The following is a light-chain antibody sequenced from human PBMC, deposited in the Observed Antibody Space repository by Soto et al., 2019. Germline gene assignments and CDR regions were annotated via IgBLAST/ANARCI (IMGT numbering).Light chain of an antibody. CDR1: SSDVGGYNY. CDR2: DVS. V-gene: IGLV2-14*01. J-gene: IGLJ1*01. CDR3: SSYTSSSKV. Sequence: QSALTQPASVSGSPGQAITISCTGTSSDVGGYNYVSWYQQHPGKAPKLMIYDVSNRPSGVSNRFSGSKSGNTASLTISGLQAEDEADYYCSSYTSSSKVFGTGTKVNV.